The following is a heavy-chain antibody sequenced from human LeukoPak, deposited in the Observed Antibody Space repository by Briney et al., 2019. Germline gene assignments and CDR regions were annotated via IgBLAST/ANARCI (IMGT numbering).Heavy chain of an antibody. CDR3: QQSADTFDI. V-gene: IGHV1-2*02. CDR1: GYTFTDYY. Sequence: ASVKVSCKASGYTFTDYYMYWVRQAPGQGLEWMGWVIPNSGGTNYAQKFQGRVTMTRDTSTSTAYMELSRLTSDDTAVYYCQQSADTFDIWGQGTMVTVSS. D-gene: IGHD1/OR15-1a*01. CDR2: VIPNSGGT. J-gene: IGHJ3*02.